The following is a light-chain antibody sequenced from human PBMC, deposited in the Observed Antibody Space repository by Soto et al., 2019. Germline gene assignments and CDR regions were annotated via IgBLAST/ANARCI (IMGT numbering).Light chain of an antibody. CDR1: SSNIGAGYD. CDR3: QYYDSSLSCVV. J-gene: IGLJ2*01. V-gene: IGLV1-40*01. Sequence: QSVLTQPPSVSGAPGQRVTISCTGSSSNIGAGYDVHWYQQLPGTAPKLLIYGNSNRPSGVPDRFSGSKSGTSASLAITGLQAEDEADYYCQYYDSSLSCVVFGGGTKLTVL. CDR2: GNS.